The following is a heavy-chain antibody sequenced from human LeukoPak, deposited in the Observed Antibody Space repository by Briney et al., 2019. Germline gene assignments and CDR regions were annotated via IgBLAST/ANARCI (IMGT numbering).Heavy chain of an antibody. CDR3: ARASLGYCSSTSCYTSEDY. J-gene: IGHJ4*02. CDR1: GFTFSDYY. V-gene: IGHV3-11*04. Sequence: GGSLRLSCAASGFTFSDYYMSWIRQAPGKGLEWVSYISSSGSTIYYADSVKGRFTIPRDNAKNSLYLQMNSLRAEDTAVYYCARASLGYCSSTSCYTSEDYWGQGTLVTVSS. CDR2: ISSSGSTI. D-gene: IGHD2-2*02.